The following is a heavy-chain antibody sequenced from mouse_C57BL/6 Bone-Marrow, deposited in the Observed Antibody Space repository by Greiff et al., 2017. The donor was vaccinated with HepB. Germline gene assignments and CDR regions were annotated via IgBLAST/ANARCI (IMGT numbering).Heavy chain of an antibody. CDR1: GYTFTSYW. CDR2: IHPNSGST. D-gene: IGHD2-14*01. Sequence: QVQLQQPGAELVKPGASVKLSCKASGYTFTSYWMHWVKQRPGQGLVWIGMIHPNSGSTNYNEKFKSQATLTVDKSSSTAYMQLSSLTSEDAAVYYCARRGVREGYAMDYWGQGTSVTVSS. J-gene: IGHJ4*01. CDR3: ARRGVREGYAMDY. V-gene: IGHV1-64*01.